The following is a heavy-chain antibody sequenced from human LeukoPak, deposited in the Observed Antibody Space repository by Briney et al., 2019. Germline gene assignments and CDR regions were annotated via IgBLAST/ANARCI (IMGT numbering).Heavy chain of an antibody. CDR2: ISSSSSYI. V-gene: IGHV3-21*01. J-gene: IGHJ3*02. CDR1: EFAFDDYG. Sequence: GGSLRLSCAASEFAFDDYGMSWVRQAPGKGLEWVSSISSSSSYIYYADSVKGRFTISRDNAKNSLYLQMNSLRAEDTAVYYCARSSYCGGDCYADAFDIWGQGTMVTVSS. CDR3: ARSSYCGGDCYADAFDI. D-gene: IGHD2-21*02.